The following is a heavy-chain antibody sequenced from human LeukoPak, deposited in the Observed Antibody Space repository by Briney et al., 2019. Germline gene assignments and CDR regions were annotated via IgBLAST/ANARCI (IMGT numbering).Heavy chain of an antibody. CDR1: GGTFSSYA. J-gene: IGHJ5*02. V-gene: IGHV1-69*04. D-gene: IGHD5-12*01. Sequence: SVKVSCKASGGTFSSYAISWVRQAPGQGLEWMGRIIPILGVANYAQKFQGRVTITADKSTSTAYMELSSLRSEDTAVYYCARGTLDIVATGDWFGPWGQGTLVTVSS. CDR2: IIPILGVA. CDR3: ARGTLDIVATGDWFGP.